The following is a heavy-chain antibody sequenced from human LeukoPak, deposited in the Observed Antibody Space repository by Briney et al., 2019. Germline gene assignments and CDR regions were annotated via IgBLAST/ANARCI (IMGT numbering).Heavy chain of an antibody. Sequence: GGSLRLSCAASEFTFSNSGMHWVREAPGKGLEWVAFIRFDGGTKYYADSVKGRFTISRDNSKNTVYLQVNSLRAEDTAVYYCAKDHGSGSQYNSLLDYWGQGTLVTVSS. CDR3: AKDHGSGSQYNSLLDY. CDR2: IRFDGGTK. CDR1: EFTFSNSG. V-gene: IGHV3-30*02. D-gene: IGHD3-10*01. J-gene: IGHJ4*02.